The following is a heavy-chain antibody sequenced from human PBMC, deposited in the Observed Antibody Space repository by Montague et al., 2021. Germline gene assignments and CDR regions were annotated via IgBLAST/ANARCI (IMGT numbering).Heavy chain of an antibody. CDR3: SRAWVRSGFDS. Sequence: SLRLSCAASGFTFSSYWMICVRQAPGKGLEWVASIKKDGTEKYYXDSVMGRFTISRDNAKTSLYLQMNALRAEDTAVYFCSRAWVRSGFDSWGQGTLVTVSS. V-gene: IGHV3-7*05. J-gene: IGHJ4*02. CDR1: GFTFSSYW. D-gene: IGHD4-17*01. CDR2: IKKDGTEK.